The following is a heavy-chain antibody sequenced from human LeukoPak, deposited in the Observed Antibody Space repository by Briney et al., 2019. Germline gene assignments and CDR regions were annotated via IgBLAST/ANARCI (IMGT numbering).Heavy chain of an antibody. Sequence: SETLSLTCTVSGGSISSYYWSWIRQPAGKGPEWIGRIYTSGSTNYNPSLKSRVTISVDKSKNQFSLKLSSVTAADTAVYYCARSMAVAGTHYWGQGTLVTVSS. D-gene: IGHD6-19*01. J-gene: IGHJ4*02. V-gene: IGHV4-4*07. CDR3: ARSMAVAGTHY. CDR2: IYTSGST. CDR1: GGSISSYY.